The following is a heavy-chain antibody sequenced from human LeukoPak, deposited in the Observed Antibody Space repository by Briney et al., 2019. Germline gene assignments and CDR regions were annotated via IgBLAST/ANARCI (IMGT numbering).Heavy chain of an antibody. CDR3: ARDINGYYYDSHGYYPTDL. V-gene: IGHV1-18*01. D-gene: IGHD3-22*01. CDR2: ISVYNGNT. Sequence: GASVKVSCKASGYIFTSYGISWVRLAPGQGLEWMGWISVYNGNTNYPQRLQGRVTMTTDTSTTTAYMELRSLRSDDTAVYYCARDINGYYYDSHGYYPTDLWGQGTLVTVSS. J-gene: IGHJ5*02. CDR1: GYIFTSYG.